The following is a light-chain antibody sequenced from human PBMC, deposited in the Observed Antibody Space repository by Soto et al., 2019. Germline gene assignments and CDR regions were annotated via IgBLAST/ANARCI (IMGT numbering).Light chain of an antibody. J-gene: IGKJ5*01. Sequence: DIQMTQSPSSLSASVGDRVTITCRASQSISTYLNWYQQKPGKAPELLIYAASSLQSGVPSRFSGSGSGADFTLTISCLQPEDFATYYCQQSYSTPLGFGQGTRLKIK. V-gene: IGKV1-39*01. CDR2: AAS. CDR3: QQSYSTPLG. CDR1: QSISTY.